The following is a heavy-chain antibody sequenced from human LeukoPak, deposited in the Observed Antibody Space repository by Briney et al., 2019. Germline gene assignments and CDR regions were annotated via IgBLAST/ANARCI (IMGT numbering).Heavy chain of an antibody. CDR2: ISGSGGST. Sequence: GGSLRLSCAASGFTFSSYAMSWVRQAPGKGLGWVSAISGSGGSTYYADSVKGRFTISRDNSKNTLYLQMNSLRAEDTAVYYCASTRTIAVAGTRYGMDVWGQGTTVTVSS. CDR1: GFTFSSYA. CDR3: ASTRTIAVAGTRYGMDV. J-gene: IGHJ6*02. D-gene: IGHD6-19*01. V-gene: IGHV3-23*01.